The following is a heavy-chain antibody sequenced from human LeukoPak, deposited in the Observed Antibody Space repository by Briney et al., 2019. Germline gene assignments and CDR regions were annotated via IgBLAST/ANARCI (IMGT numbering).Heavy chain of an antibody. V-gene: IGHV1-2*02. CDR2: INPNSGGT. J-gene: IGHJ4*02. D-gene: IGHD2-2*01. CDR1: GYTFTGYY. CDR3: ARDLYCSSTSCSPFDY. Sequence: ASVKVSCKASGYTFTGYYMHWVRQAPGQGLEWMGWINPNSGGTNYAQKFQGRVTMTRDTSISTAYMELSRLRSDDTAVYYCARDLYCSSTSCSPFDYWGQGTLVTVSS.